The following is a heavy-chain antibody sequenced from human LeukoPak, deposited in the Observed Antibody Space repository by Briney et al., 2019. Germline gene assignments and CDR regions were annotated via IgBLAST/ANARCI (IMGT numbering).Heavy chain of an antibody. V-gene: IGHV3-21*01. D-gene: IGHD3-22*01. Sequence: PGGSLRLSCAVSGFTFSSYSVNWGRQAPGKGLEWVSSISSSSSYIYYADSVKGRFTISRDNAKNSLYLQMNSLRAEDTAVYYCARSYDTSGYYYWGQGTLVTVSS. J-gene: IGHJ4*02. CDR2: ISSSSSYI. CDR1: GFTFSSYS. CDR3: ARSYDTSGYYY.